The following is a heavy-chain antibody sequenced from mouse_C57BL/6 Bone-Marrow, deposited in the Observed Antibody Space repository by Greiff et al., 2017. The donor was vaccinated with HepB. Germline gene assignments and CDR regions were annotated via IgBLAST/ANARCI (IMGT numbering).Heavy chain of an antibody. J-gene: IGHJ3*01. D-gene: IGHD4-1*01. CDR1: GFTFSDYG. CDR2: ISNLAYSI. V-gene: IGHV5-15*01. Sequence: EVQLQESGGGLVQPGGSLKLSCAASGFTFSDYGMAWVRQAPRKGPEWVAFISNLAYSIYYADTVTGRFTISRENAKNTLYLEMSSLRSEDTAMYYCARWENWEGAYWGQGTLVTVSA. CDR3: ARWENWEGAY.